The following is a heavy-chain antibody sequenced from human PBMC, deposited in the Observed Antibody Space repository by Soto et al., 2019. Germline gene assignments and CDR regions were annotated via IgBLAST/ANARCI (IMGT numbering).Heavy chain of an antibody. CDR1: GGSISSGGYY. CDR2: IYYSGST. D-gene: IGHD6-6*01. CDR3: ARDGSSIAARYDFGY. J-gene: IGHJ4*02. V-gene: IGHV4-31*03. Sequence: QVQLQESGPGLVKPSQTLSLTCTVSGGSISSGGYYWSWIRQHPGKGLEWIGYIYYSGSTYYNPSLKSRVTISVVTSKNQFVLKLSSVTAAVTAVYYCARDGSSIAARYDFGYWGQGTLVTVSS.